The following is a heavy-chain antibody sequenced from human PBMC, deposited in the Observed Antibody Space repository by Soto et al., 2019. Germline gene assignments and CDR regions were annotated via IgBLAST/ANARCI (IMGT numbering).Heavy chain of an antibody. J-gene: IGHJ4*02. V-gene: IGHV4-61*01. D-gene: IGHD1-26*01. CDR3: ARGGSYVGFDA. Sequence: QVELQESGPGLVRPSETLSLTCTVSGGSLNNSFYFWSWIRQPPGKGLEWIGYIHYFGSTKYNPSLESRVVISVDTSKNQFSLKVPSVTAADTAMYFCARGGSYVGFDAWGQGARVTVSP. CDR2: IHYFGST. CDR1: GGSLNNSFYF.